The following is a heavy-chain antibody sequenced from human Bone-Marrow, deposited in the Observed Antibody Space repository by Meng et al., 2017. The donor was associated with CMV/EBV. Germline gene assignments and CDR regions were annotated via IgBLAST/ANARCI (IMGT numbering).Heavy chain of an antibody. CDR3: VKGNPHHDY. CDR1: GFTFDDYA. CDR2: ISWNSGSM. V-gene: IGHV3-9*01. J-gene: IGHJ4*02. Sequence: SLKISCAASGFTFDDYAMHWVRQAPGKGLEWVSGISWNSGSMGYADSVKGRFTISRDNAKNSLYLQMNSLRAEDTAVYYCVKGNPHHDYWGQGTLVTVYS.